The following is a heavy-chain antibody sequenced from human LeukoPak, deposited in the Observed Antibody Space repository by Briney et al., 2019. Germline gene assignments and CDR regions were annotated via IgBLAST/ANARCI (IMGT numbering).Heavy chain of an antibody. CDR1: GFTFDDYA. CDR2: ISGDGGST. Sequence: PGGSLRLSCAASGFTFDDYAMHWVRQAPGKGLEWVSLISGDGGSTYYADSVKGRFTIPRDNSKNSLYLQMNSLRTEDTALYYCAKERDGYDVFDYWGQGTLVTVSS. CDR3: AKERDGYDVFDY. D-gene: IGHD5-24*01. J-gene: IGHJ4*02. V-gene: IGHV3-43*02.